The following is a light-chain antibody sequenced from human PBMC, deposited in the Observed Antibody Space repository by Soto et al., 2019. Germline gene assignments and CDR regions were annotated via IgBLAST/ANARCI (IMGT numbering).Light chain of an antibody. CDR3: QQYNNWPLT. CDR2: GAS. CDR1: QSVSSN. Sequence: EIVMTQSPATLSVSPGERATLSCRASQSVSSNLAWYQQKPGQAPRLLIYGASTRATGIPARFSGRGSGTELTLTISSLQSEDFAVYYCQQYNNWPLTFGQGTRLEIK. J-gene: IGKJ5*01. V-gene: IGKV3-15*01.